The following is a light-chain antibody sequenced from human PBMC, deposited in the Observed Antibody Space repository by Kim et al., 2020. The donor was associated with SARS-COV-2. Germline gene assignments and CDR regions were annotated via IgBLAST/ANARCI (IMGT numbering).Light chain of an antibody. CDR1: KLGDKY. Sequence: SYELTQPPSVSVSPGQTASITYSGDKLGDKYACWYQQKPGQSPVLVIYQDSKRPSGIPERFSGPNSGNTATLTISGTQAMDEADYYCQAWDSSTGVFGTG. CDR3: QAWDSSTGV. V-gene: IGLV3-1*01. J-gene: IGLJ1*01. CDR2: QDS.